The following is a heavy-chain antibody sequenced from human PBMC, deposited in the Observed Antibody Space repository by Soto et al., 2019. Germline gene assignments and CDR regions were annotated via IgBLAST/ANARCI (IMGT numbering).Heavy chain of an antibody. Sequence: QVQLVQSGAEVKKPGASVKVSCKASGYTFTSYAMHWVRQAPGQRLEWMGWINAGNGNTKYSQKCQGRVTITRDTSASTAYVELRSLRAEDTAVYYCARDYCIVGAIRLDYWGQGTLVTVSS. J-gene: IGHJ4*02. CDR2: INAGNGNT. CDR1: GYTFTSYA. D-gene: IGHD1-26*01. V-gene: IGHV1-3*01. CDR3: ARDYCIVGAIRLDY.